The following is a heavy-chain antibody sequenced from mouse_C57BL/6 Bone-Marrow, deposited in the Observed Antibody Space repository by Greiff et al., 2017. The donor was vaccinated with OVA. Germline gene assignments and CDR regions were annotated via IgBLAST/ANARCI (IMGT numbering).Heavy chain of an antibody. CDR2: IYPRSGNT. J-gene: IGHJ2*01. V-gene: IGHV1-81*01. CDR1: GYTFTSYG. CDR3: ARSTIPFDY. Sequence: QVHVKQSGAELARPGASVKLSCKASGYTFTSYGISWVKQRTGQGLEWIGEIYPRSGNTYYNEKFKGKATLTADKSSSTAYMELRSLTSEDSAVYFCARSTIPFDYWGQGTTLTVSS. D-gene: IGHD1-1*02.